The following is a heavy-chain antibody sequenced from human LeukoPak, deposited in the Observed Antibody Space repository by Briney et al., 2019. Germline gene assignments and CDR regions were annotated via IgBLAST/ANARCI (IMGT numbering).Heavy chain of an antibody. D-gene: IGHD3-9*01. CDR2: ISDSGST. J-gene: IGHJ4*02. CDR1: GGSVSSGSYY. CDR3: ARHGQGLRYFDWMSFDS. Sequence: PSETLSLTCIVSGGSVSSGSYYWNWIRQPPGKGLEWIGDISDSGSTYYSPSLKSRVTISVDTSRNQFSLNLNSVTATDTAVYYCARHGQGLRYFDWMSFDSWGQGAPVTVSS. V-gene: IGHV4-39*01.